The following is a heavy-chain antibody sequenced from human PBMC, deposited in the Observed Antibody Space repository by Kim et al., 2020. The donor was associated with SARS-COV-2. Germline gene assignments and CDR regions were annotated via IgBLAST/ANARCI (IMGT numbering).Heavy chain of an antibody. J-gene: IGHJ4*02. CDR2: GGP. Sequence: GGPYYNPSLKSRVTISVDPSKNQFSLKLSSVTAADTAVYYCARRGPDIDYWGQGTLVTVSS. CDR3: ARRGPDIDY. V-gene: IGHV4-39*01.